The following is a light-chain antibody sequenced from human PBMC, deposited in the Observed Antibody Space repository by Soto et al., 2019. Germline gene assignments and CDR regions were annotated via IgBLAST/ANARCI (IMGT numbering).Light chain of an antibody. CDR2: GAS. CDR1: QSVSSSY. J-gene: IGKJ4*01. Sequence: EIVLTQSPGTLSLSPGERATLSCSASQSVSSSYLAWYQQKPGQAPRLLIYGASTSATGIPDRFSGSGSGTDLTLTISRLEPEDVAVFYCQQSGSSPLTFGGGTKVESK. CDR3: QQSGSSPLT. V-gene: IGKV3-20*01.